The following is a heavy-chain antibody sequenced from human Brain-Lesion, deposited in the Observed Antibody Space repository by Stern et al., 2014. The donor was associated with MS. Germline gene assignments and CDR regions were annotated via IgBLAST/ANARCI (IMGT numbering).Heavy chain of an antibody. CDR3: TTIGYSASRSGSFDF. CDR1: GFTFSNVW. V-gene: IGHV3-15*05. J-gene: IGHJ4*02. D-gene: IGHD5-18*01. CDR2: VKSRGDGGTS. Sequence: EVQLVESGGGLVKPGGSLRLSCAGSGFTFSNVWMNWVRQAPGKGLEGVARVKSRGDGGTSDYGAPVKGRFTISRDDSKNTLYLQIDNLRAEDTAVYYCTTIGYSASRSGSFDFWGQGTLVTVSS.